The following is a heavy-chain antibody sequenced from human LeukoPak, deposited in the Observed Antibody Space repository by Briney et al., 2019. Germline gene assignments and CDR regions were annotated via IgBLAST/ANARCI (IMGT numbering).Heavy chain of an antibody. D-gene: IGHD3-22*01. CDR1: GFTFTSYA. Sequence: GGSLRLSCAASGFTFTSYAMSWVRQPPGKGLEWVSVIRGSGTVTYFAHSVKGRFTVSRDNSKNTLYLQMSSLRAEDTAIYYCAKSLDYDGGVLWALPQYWGQGTLVTVSS. V-gene: IGHV3-23*01. CDR3: AKSLDYDGGVLWALPQY. J-gene: IGHJ4*02. CDR2: IRGSGTVT.